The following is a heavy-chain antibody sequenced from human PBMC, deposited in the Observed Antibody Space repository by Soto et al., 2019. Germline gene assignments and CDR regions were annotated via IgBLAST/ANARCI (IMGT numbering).Heavy chain of an antibody. J-gene: IGHJ6*02. D-gene: IGHD2-15*01. CDR1: GYSFTSYW. Sequence: GASLKISCKGSGYSFTSYWIGWVRQMPGKGLEWMGIIYPGDSDTRYSPSFQGQVTISADKSISTAYLQWSSLKASDTAMYYCARGCSGGSCYSGGYYYYGMDVWGQGTTVTVS. V-gene: IGHV5-51*01. CDR3: ARGCSGGSCYSGGYYYYGMDV. CDR2: IYPGDSDT.